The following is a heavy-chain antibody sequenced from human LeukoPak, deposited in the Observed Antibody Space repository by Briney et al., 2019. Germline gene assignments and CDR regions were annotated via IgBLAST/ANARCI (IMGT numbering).Heavy chain of an antibody. CDR1: GYSFTTYW. D-gene: IGHD6-13*01. V-gene: IGHV5-51*01. Sequence: GESLKISCRGFGYSFTTYWIGWVRQVPGKGLEWVGIIYPGDPNTNTRYSPSFQGQVTISVDKSINTAYLQWGSLKASDTAIYYCARHLSLSDTSSCFDFWGRGTLVTVSS. J-gene: IGHJ5*01. CDR2: IYPGDPNTNT. CDR3: ARHLSLSDTSSCFDF.